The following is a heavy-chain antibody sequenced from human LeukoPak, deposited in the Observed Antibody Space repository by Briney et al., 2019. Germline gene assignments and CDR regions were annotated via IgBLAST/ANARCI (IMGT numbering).Heavy chain of an antibody. CDR2: MNPNSGNT. CDR1: GGTFSSYA. J-gene: IGHJ5*02. Sequence: GASVKVSCKASGGTFSSYAISWVRQAPGQGLEWMGWMNPNSGNTGYAQKFQGRVTMTRNTSISTAYMELSSLRSEDTAVYYCARGRGKGYNWFDPWGQGTLVTVSS. CDR3: ARGRGKGYNWFDP. V-gene: IGHV1-8*02. D-gene: IGHD3-16*01.